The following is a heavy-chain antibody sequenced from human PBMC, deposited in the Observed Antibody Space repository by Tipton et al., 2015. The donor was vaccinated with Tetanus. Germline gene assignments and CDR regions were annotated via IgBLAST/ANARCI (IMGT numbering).Heavy chain of an antibody. CDR2: ISNRGNS. V-gene: IGHV4-31*03. CDR3: AAESARGNNWFDP. J-gene: IGHJ5*02. CDR1: GGSINTGDFL. Sequence: TLSLTCTVSGGSINTGDFLWTWIPQHPRTGLEWIGYISNRGNSYSNPSLKGRVSLSVGKSASQFSLRLTSVTSPDSAVYYCAAESARGNNWFDPWGQGVLVDVSS.